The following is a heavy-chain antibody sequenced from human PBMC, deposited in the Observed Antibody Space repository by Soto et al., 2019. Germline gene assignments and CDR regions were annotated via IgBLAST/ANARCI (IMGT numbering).Heavy chain of an antibody. CDR1: GFTFSSYA. D-gene: IGHD2-15*01. J-gene: IGHJ4*02. Sequence: GSLRLSCAASGFTFSSYAMGWVRQGPGKGLEWVAVVSIGGSTHYADSVRGRFTISRDNSKNTLSLQMNSLTAEDTAVYFCAKRRGAGGHFDYWGQGALVAVSS. CDR2: VSIGGST. CDR3: AKRRGAGGHFDY. V-gene: IGHV3-23*01.